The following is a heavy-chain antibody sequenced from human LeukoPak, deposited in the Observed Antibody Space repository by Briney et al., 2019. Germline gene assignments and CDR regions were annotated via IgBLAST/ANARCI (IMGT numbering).Heavy chain of an antibody. J-gene: IGHJ5*02. Sequence: SETLSFTCTVSGGSISSYYWSWIRQPPGKGLEWIGYIYYSGSTNYNPSLKSRVTMSVDTSKNQFSLKLSSVTAADTAVYYCARQRGQWLVRGWFDPWGQGTLVTVSS. CDR1: GGSISSYY. D-gene: IGHD6-19*01. CDR2: IYYSGST. V-gene: IGHV4-59*08. CDR3: ARQRGQWLVRGWFDP.